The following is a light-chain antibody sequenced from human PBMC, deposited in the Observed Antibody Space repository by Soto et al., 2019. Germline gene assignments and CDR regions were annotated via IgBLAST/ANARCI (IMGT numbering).Light chain of an antibody. CDR2: GAS. CDR3: QQYGSSPTWT. V-gene: IGKV3-20*01. J-gene: IGKJ1*01. Sequence: EIMLKQSPGTLSLSTGERATLSCRARQSVSSSYLAWYQQKPGQAPRLLIYGASSRATGIPDRFSGSGSGTDFTLTISRLEPEDFAVYYCQQYGSSPTWTFGQGTMVDIK. CDR1: QSVSSSY.